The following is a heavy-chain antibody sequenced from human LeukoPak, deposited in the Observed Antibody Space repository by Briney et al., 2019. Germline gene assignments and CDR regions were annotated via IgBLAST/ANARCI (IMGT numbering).Heavy chain of an antibody. CDR1: GGSISTYY. D-gene: IGHD1-1*01. CDR2: ISSSNSYI. V-gene: IGHV3-21*01. J-gene: IGHJ4*02. Sequence: ETLSLTCTVSGGSISTYYWSWVRQPPGKGLEWVASISSSNSYIFYADSVKGRFTISRDNSKNTLSLQMNSLRAEDTAVYYCARERKYDSNFDYWGQGTLVTVSS. CDR3: ARERKYDSNFDY.